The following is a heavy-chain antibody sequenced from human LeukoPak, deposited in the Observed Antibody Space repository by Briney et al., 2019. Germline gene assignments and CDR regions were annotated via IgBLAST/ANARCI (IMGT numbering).Heavy chain of an antibody. V-gene: IGHV3-21*06. D-gene: IGHD1-26*01. CDR3: AREVGATANWFDP. J-gene: IGHJ5*02. Sequence: GGSLRLSCAASGVTFSSYSMNWVRQAPGKGLEWVSSISTSSSYVYYADSVKGRFTISRDNAKNSLYLQMNSLSAEDTAVYYCAREVGATANWFDPWGQGTLVTVSS. CDR2: ISTSSSYV. CDR1: GVTFSSYS.